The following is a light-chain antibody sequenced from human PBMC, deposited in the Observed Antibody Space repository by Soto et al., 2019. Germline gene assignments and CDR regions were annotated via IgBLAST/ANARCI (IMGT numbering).Light chain of an antibody. V-gene: IGKV1-27*01. CDR2: AAS. Sequence: DVQMTQSPSSLSASVGDRVTITCRASQGIRNSLAWYQQKPGKPPKLLIYAASTLQSGVPFRFSGSGSGTDFTLTISSLQPEDVATYYCQKYDSDPLTFGPGTKVDVK. CDR1: QGIRNS. J-gene: IGKJ3*01. CDR3: QKYDSDPLT.